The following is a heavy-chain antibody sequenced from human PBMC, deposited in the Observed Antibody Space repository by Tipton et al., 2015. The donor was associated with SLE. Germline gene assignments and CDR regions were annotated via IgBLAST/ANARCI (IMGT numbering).Heavy chain of an antibody. V-gene: IGHV4-34*01. D-gene: IGHD6-13*01. J-gene: IGHJ1*01. Sequence: TLSLTCAVYGGSFSGYYWSWIRQPPGEGLDWIGEIHPSGSAHYNPSLRSRVTISVDTSENQFSLKLTSMTAADTAVFYCARGKDSSKTQHWGQGTLVTLSS. CDR2: IHPSGSA. CDR1: GGSFSGYY. CDR3: ARGKDSSKTQH.